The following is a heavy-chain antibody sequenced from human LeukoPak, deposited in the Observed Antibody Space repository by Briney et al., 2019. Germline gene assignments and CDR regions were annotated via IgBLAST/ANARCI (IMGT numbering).Heavy chain of an antibody. D-gene: IGHD6-19*01. V-gene: IGHV3-74*01. Sequence: GGSLRLSCAASGFTFSKYSMLWVCQAPGKGLESVSRINTDGTVTTYADSVKGRFTVSRDNADNTMFLQMNSVRDEDTAVYYCATKQWLAPPPDSWGQGTPVTVSS. CDR2: INTDGTVT. CDR1: GFTFSKYS. CDR3: ATKQWLAPPPDS. J-gene: IGHJ4*02.